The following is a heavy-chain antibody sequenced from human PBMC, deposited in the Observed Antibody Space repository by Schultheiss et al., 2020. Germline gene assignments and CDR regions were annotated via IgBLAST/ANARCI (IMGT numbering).Heavy chain of an antibody. Sequence: GGSLRLSCAASGFTFSSYGMHWVRQAPGKGLEWVSAISGSGGSTYYADSVKGRFTISRDNSKNTLYLQMNSLRAEDTAVYYCAKASIVARALVVPAAIPYYGMDVWGQGTTVTVSS. J-gene: IGHJ6*02. CDR2: ISGSGGST. CDR3: AKASIVARALVVPAAIPYYGMDV. CDR1: GFTFSSYG. V-gene: IGHV3-23*01. D-gene: IGHD2-2*01.